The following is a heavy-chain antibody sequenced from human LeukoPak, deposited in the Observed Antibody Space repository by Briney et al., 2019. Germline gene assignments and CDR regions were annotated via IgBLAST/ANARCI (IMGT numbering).Heavy chain of an antibody. V-gene: IGHV4-61*02. CDR2: VYTSGSA. Sequence: SETLSLTCIVSGGSISSGSYYWSWVRQPAGQGLEWIGRVYTSGSADYNPSLRNRVTISVDTSKNQFSLKLSSVTAADTAVYYCARGYCSGGSCYTHLRNWYFDLWGRGTLVTVSS. J-gene: IGHJ2*01. D-gene: IGHD2-15*01. CDR1: GGSISSGSYY. CDR3: ARGYCSGGSCYTHLRNWYFDL.